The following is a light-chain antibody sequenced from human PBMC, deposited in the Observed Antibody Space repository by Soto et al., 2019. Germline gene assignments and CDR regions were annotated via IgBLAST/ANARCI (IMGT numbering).Light chain of an antibody. J-gene: IGKJ5*01. CDR3: QQRSNWPPIT. V-gene: IGKV3-11*01. CDR1: QCVGSRN. Sequence: IVFTQAPGTPSLSQGERATLSCRASQCVGSRNLAWYEQKSGQDPRRLIYDAATRATGIPARFSGSGSGTDFTLTISSLEPEDFAVYYCQQRSNWPPITFGQGTRLEI. CDR2: DAA.